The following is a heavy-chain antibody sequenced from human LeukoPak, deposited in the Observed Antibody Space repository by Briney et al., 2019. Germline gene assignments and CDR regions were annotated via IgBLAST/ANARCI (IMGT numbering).Heavy chain of an antibody. CDR1: GFTFSSYS. D-gene: IGHD3-10*01. Sequence: GGSLRLSCAASGFTFSSYSMNWVRQAPGKGLEWVSVISGSSRYRYDADSVKGRFTISRDNAKNSLYLQMNSLRAEDTAVYYCARRLLWFGELLDDAFDIWGQGTMVTVSS. CDR3: ARRLLWFGELLDDAFDI. CDR2: ISGSSRYR. V-gene: IGHV3-21*01. J-gene: IGHJ3*02.